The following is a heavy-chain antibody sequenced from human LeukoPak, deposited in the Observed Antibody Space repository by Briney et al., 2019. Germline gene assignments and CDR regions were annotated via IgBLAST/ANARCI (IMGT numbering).Heavy chain of an antibody. J-gene: IGHJ4*02. V-gene: IGHV1-8*03. D-gene: IGHD3-16*01. CDR1: GYTFTSHD. Sequence: ASVKVSCKASGYTFTSHDINWVRQATGQGLEWMGWMNPNSGSTGYAQQFQGRVTLTRNTSISTAYMELSSLRSEDTAVYYCARGLGLVRYHYWGQGTLVTVSS. CDR2: MNPNSGST. CDR3: ARGLGLVRYHY.